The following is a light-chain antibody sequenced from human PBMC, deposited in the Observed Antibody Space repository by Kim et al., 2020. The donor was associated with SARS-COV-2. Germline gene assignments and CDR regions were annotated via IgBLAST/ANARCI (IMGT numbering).Light chain of an antibody. V-gene: IGLV3-25*03. CDR3: QSAGISGTSWI. J-gene: IGLJ2*01. CDR2: RDK. Sequence: PGRAPILVLYRDKERPSWIPERFSGSRSGTTLTLTITGVQTEDEADYFCQSAGISGTSWIFGGGTQLTVL.